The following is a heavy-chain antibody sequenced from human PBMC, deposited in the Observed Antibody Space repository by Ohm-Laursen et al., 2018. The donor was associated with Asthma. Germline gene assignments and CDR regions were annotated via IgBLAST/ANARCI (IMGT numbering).Heavy chain of an antibody. Sequence: SQTLSLTCTVSGASMTSGDYSWTWIRQPPGKGLEWIGYIYKSGGSYYNSSLKSRVIISIDTTKNQFALKLNAVTAADTAVYYCARYEHSNYFNYWGQGTLVIVSS. D-gene: IGHD4-11*01. CDR1: GASMTSGDYS. J-gene: IGHJ4*02. CDR3: ARYEHSNYFNY. V-gene: IGHV4-30-2*01. CDR2: IYKSGGS.